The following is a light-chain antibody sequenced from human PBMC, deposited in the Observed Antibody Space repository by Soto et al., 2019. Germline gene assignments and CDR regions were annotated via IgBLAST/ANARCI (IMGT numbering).Light chain of an antibody. V-gene: IGKV3-11*01. CDR1: QSVNNY. CDR2: EAS. Sequence: TQSPATLSLSPGERATLSCXAXQSVNNYLAWYQQKPGQAPRLLIYEASNRATGIPARFSGSGSGTDFTLTISSLEPEDFAVYYCQQRSNWPPGYTFGQGTKLEIK. CDR3: QQRSNWPPGYT. J-gene: IGKJ2*01.